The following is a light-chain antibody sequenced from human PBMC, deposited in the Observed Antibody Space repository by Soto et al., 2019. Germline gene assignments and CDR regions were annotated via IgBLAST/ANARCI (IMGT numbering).Light chain of an antibody. J-gene: IGKJ4*01. CDR2: AAS. Sequence: DIQMTQSPSSLSASVGDRVTITCRASQSISSYLNWYQQKPGKAPKLLIYAASSLQSGVPSRFNGSGSGTEFTLTISSLQPEDFATYYCLQHSSYPLTFGGGTKVDIK. CDR1: QSISSY. CDR3: LQHSSYPLT. V-gene: IGKV1-17*01.